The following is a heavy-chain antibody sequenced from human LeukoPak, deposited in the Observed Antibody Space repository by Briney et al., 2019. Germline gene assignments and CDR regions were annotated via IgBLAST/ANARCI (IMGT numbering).Heavy chain of an antibody. CDR1: GFTFSSYS. CDR3: ARVRSDYSSKGGYYYYMDV. J-gene: IGHJ6*03. D-gene: IGHD4-11*01. Sequence: GGSLRLSCAASGFTFSSYSMSWVRQAPGKGLEWVSVIYSGGSTYYADSVKGRFTISRDNSKNTLYLQMNSLRAEDTAVYYCARVRSDYSSKGGYYYYMDVWGKGTTVTVSS. CDR2: IYSGGST. V-gene: IGHV3-53*01.